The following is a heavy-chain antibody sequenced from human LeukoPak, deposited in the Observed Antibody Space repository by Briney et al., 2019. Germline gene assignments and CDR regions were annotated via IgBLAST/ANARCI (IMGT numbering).Heavy chain of an antibody. Sequence: PGGSLRLSCAASGFTFSNYGMHWVRQAPGKGLEWVAVIRYDGSNKYYADSVKGRFTISRDNSKNTLYLQMNSPRAEDTAVYYCARDVCSSTSCYIGYFDYWGQGTLVTVSS. J-gene: IGHJ4*02. CDR1: GFTFSNYG. V-gene: IGHV3-33*01. D-gene: IGHD2-2*02. CDR2: IRYDGSNK. CDR3: ARDVCSSTSCYIGYFDY.